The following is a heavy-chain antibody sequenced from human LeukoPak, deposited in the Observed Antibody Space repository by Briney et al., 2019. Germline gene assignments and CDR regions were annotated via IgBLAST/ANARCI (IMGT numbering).Heavy chain of an antibody. CDR3: AREGQGAWYWFDL. CDR2: IDSSSSYI. V-gene: IGHV3-21*01. J-gene: IGHJ5*02. D-gene: IGHD6-19*01. CDR1: GFSSSAHT. Sequence: GGSLRLSCEASGFSSSAHTMNWVRQAPGKGLGWVSSIDSSSSYIYYADSMKGRFSISRDNAKNSLYLQMSSLRAEDTAVYYCAREGQGAWYWFDLWGQGTLVTVSS.